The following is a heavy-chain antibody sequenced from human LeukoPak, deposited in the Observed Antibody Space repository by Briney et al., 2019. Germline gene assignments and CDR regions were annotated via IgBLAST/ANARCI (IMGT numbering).Heavy chain of an antibody. CDR3: ARGPKSQKQWLFSLFDP. V-gene: IGHV3-30*04. J-gene: IGHJ5*02. CDR2: TSSDGRSK. CDR1: GFTFSTYA. D-gene: IGHD6-19*01. Sequence: GGSLRLSCAASGFTFSTYAMHWVRQAPGKGLEWVAITSSDGRSKFYADSVKGRFTISGDNSKSTLYLQTNSLRAEDTAVYYCARGPKSQKQWLFSLFDPWGQGTLVTVSS.